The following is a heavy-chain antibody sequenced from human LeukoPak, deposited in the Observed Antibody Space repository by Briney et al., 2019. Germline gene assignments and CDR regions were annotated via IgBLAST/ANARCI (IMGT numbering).Heavy chain of an antibody. CDR1: GGSISSYY. J-gene: IGHJ6*03. V-gene: IGHV4-59*01. D-gene: IGHD3-16*01. Sequence: SETLSLTCTVSGGSISSYYWSWIRQSPGKGLEWIGYIYYSGSTNYNPSLKSRVTISVDTSKNQFSLKLSSVTAADTAVYYCARGGELLGYYYMDVWGKGTTVTVSS. CDR2: IYYSGST. CDR3: ARGGELLGYYYMDV.